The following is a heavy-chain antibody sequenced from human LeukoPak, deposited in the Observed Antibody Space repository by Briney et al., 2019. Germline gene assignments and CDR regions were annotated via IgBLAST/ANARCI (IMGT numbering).Heavy chain of an antibody. CDR3: ARGLAYDDGMDY. CDR2: INWDGGST. CDR1: GFTFTHFD. V-gene: IGHV3-20*04. D-gene: IGHD2-8*01. Sequence: GGSLRLSCAASGFTFTHFDVSWVRQAPGKGLEWVSGINWDGGSTGYADSVKGRFTISRDNAKNSLYLQMNSLRAEDTAFYYCARGLAYDDGMDYWGQGTLVTVSS. J-gene: IGHJ4*02.